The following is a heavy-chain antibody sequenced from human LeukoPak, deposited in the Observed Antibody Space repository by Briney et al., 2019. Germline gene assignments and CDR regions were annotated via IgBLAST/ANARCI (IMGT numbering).Heavy chain of an antibody. V-gene: IGHV3-48*03. CDR2: ISSDGHVE. CDR1: GFTFSSYA. CDR3: ARDTLNGPFVISLDY. J-gene: IGHJ4*02. Sequence: GGSLRLSCAASGFTFSSYAMQWVRQAPGKGLEWVSHISSDGHVETYVDSVGGRFAMSRDNAKNFLFLQMNGLRAEDTAVYYCARDTLNGPFVISLDYWGQGALVIVSS. D-gene: IGHD3-9*01.